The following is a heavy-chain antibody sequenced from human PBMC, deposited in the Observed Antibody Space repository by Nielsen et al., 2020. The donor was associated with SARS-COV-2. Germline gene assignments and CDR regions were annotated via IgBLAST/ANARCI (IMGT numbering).Heavy chain of an antibody. CDR3: ARRIVSIRRVGADNWFDP. CDR2: IYYSGST. Sequence: SETLSLTCTVSGGSISSYYWSWIRQPPGKGLEWIGYIYYSGSTKYNPSLKSRVTISVDTSKNQFSLKLTSVTAADTAVYYCARRIVSIRRVGADNWFDPWGQGTLVTVSS. J-gene: IGHJ5*02. D-gene: IGHD5/OR15-5a*01. V-gene: IGHV4-59*08. CDR1: GGSISSYY.